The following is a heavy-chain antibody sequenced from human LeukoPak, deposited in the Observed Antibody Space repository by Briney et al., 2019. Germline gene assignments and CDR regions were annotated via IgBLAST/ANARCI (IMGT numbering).Heavy chain of an antibody. Sequence: PSETLSLTCTVSGGSISSYYWSWIRQPPGKGLEWIGYIYYSGSTNYNPSLKSRVTISVDTSKDQFSLKLSSVTAADTAVYYCARHLTTVTPYDYYYGMDVWGQGTTVTVSS. V-gene: IGHV4-59*08. CDR1: GGSISSYY. J-gene: IGHJ6*02. CDR3: ARHLTTVTPYDYYYGMDV. CDR2: IYYSGST. D-gene: IGHD4-17*01.